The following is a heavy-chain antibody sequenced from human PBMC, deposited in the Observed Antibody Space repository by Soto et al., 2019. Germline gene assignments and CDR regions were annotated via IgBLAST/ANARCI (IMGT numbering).Heavy chain of an antibody. CDR1: GGSFSGYY. D-gene: IGHD2-2*01. V-gene: IGHV4-34*01. CDR2: INHSGST. Sequence: HSETLSLTCAVYGGSFSGYYWSWIRQPPGKGLEWIGEINHSGSTNYNPSLKSRVTISVDTSKNQFSLKLSSVTAADTAVYYCARLSDRTSDAFDIWGQGTMVTVSS. CDR3: ARLSDRTSDAFDI. J-gene: IGHJ3*02.